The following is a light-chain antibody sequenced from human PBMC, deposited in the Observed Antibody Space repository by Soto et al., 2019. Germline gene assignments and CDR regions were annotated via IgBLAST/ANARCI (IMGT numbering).Light chain of an antibody. CDR2: AAS. Sequence: DIQMTQSPSSLSASVGDRVTVTCRASQGIRIDLGWYQQKPGTAPKGLMYAASSLQSGVPSRFSGSGSETEFTLTINSLQPADFATYYILTRFGQGTKVEI. J-gene: IGKJ1*01. CDR3: LTR. V-gene: IGKV1-17*01. CDR1: QGIRID.